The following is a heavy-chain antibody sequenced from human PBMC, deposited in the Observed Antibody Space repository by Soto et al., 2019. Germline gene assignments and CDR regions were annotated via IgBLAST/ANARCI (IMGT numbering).Heavy chain of an antibody. J-gene: IGHJ5*02. CDR3: ARGLMTYYYDSSGWPKKLNWFDP. CDR2: IYYSGST. CDR1: GGSISSYY. Sequence: PSETLSLTCTVSGGSISSYYWSWIRQPPGKGLEWIGYIYYSGSTNYNPSLKSRVTISVDTSKNQFSLKLSSVTAADTAVYYCARGLMTYYYDSSGWPKKLNWFDPWGQGTLVTVSS. V-gene: IGHV4-59*01. D-gene: IGHD3-22*01.